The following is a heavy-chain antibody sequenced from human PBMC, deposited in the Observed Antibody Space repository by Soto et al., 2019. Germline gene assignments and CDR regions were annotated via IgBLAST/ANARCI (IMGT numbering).Heavy chain of an antibody. CDR2: INAGNGNT. Sequence: GASVKVSCKASGYTFTSYAMHWVRQAPGQRLEWMGWINAGNGNTKYSQKFQGRVTITRDTSASTAYMELSSLRSEDTAVYYCARDRLYDFWSGYWDYWGQGTLVTVSS. D-gene: IGHD3-3*01. CDR1: GYTFTSYA. V-gene: IGHV1-3*01. J-gene: IGHJ4*02. CDR3: ARDRLYDFWSGYWDY.